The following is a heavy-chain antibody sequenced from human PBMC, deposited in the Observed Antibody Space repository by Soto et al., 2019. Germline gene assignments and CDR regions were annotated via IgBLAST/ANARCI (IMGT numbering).Heavy chain of an antibody. V-gene: IGHV4-59*08. CDR3: ARAKAPLYSSSWYWFEP. CDR1: GGSISSGY. D-gene: IGHD6-13*01. J-gene: IGHJ5*02. Sequence: SETLSLTCSVSGGSISSGYWTWIRHPPGKGLEWIGYIYYSGSTNYNPSLKSRVTISVDTSKNQFSLKLSSVTAADTAVYYCARAKAPLYSSSWYWFEPWGQGTLVTVSS. CDR2: IYYSGST.